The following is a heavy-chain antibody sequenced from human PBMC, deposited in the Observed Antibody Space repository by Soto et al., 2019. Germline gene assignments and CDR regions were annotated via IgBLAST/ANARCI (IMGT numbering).Heavy chain of an antibody. Sequence: PSQSLSLTCAISGDSVSRNSAAWNWIRQSPSRGLEWLGRTYYRSKWYNDYAVSVKSRITINPDTSKNQFSLQLNSVTPEDTAVYYCARSLSRYSGSPGWYTLDYWGQGTLVTVSS. CDR1: GDSVSRNSAA. V-gene: IGHV6-1*01. J-gene: IGHJ4*02. CDR3: ARSLSRYSGSPGWYTLDY. D-gene: IGHD1-26*01. CDR2: TYYRSKWYN.